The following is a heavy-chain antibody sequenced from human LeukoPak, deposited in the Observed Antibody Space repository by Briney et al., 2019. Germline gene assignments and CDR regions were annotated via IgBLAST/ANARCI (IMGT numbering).Heavy chain of an antibody. CDR1: GYTFIVYN. CDR3: ARARTYYYGSGTYPYGAFDI. Sequence: ASVKVSCKASGYTFIVYNITWVRQAPREGLEWMGWISTYNGNTDYAQNLQDRDTMTRDTSTSTAYMELRSLRSDDTAVYYCARARTYYYGSGTYPYGAFDIWGQGTMVSVAS. D-gene: IGHD3-10*01. J-gene: IGHJ3*02. V-gene: IGHV1-18*01. CDR2: ISTYNGNT.